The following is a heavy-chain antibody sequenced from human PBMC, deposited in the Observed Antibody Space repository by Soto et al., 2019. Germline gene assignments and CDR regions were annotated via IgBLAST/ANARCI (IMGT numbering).Heavy chain of an antibody. CDR2: IYYSGST. V-gene: IGHV4-39*01. CDR3: ARLMLAITIFGVANDAFDI. D-gene: IGHD3-3*01. CDR1: GGSISSSSYY. J-gene: IGHJ3*02. Sequence: NPSETLSLTCTVSGGSISSSSYYWGWIRQPPGKGLEWIGSIYYSGSTYYNPSLKSRVTISVDTSKNQFSLKLSSVTAADTAVYYCARLMLAITIFGVANDAFDIWGQGTMVTVSS.